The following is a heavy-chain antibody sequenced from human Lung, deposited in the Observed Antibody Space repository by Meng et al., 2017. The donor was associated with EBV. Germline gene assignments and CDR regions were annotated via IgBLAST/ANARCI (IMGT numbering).Heavy chain of an antibody. V-gene: IGHV7-4-1*02. D-gene: IGHD6-19*01. CDR1: GYTFTRYP. Sequence: QVQLVQSGXELKKXXXSVKVSCKASGYTFTRYPMNWVRQAPGQGLEWMGWISTNTGNPTYAQGFTGRFVFSVDTSVSTAYLQISSLKAEDTAVYYCGTLKYTSGFYGPAYWGQGALVTVAS. CDR2: ISTNTGNP. J-gene: IGHJ4*02. CDR3: GTLKYTSGFYGPAY.